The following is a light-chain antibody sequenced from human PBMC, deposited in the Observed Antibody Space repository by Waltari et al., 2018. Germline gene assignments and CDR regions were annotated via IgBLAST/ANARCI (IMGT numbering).Light chain of an antibody. CDR2: VAS. CDR3: QQYGSSPLT. J-gene: IGKJ4*01. V-gene: IGKV1-27*01. Sequence: DIQMTQSPASLSASVGDRVTITCRASQDISNSLAWYQQKPGKVPKLLIYVASTLQSGVPSRFSGSGSGTDFTLTISRLEPEDFAVYYCQQYGSSPLTFGGGTKVEIK. CDR1: QDISNS.